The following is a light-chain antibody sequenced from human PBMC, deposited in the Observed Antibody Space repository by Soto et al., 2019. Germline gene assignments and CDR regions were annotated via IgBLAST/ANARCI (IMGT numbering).Light chain of an antibody. CDR1: QSVSSN. CDR3: HQYGGSPPT. CDR2: RAS. Sequence: IELTQAPATLTVSPGERATLSCRASQSVSSNLAWYQQKPGQAPKVLIYRASSRATGIPDRFSGSGSGTDFTLTISRLEPEDFAVYHCHQYGGSPPTFGQGTKVEIK. V-gene: IGKV3-20*01. J-gene: IGKJ1*01.